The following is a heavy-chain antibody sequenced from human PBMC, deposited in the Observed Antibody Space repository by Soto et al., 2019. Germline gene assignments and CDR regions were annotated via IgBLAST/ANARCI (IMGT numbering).Heavy chain of an antibody. CDR3: ARRRGDSFDI. CDR1: GYTFSTYD. Sequence: QVQLVQSGAEVKKPGASVKVSCKASGYTFSTYDISWVRQAPGQGLEWMGRISTYNGNTNYAQKLQGRVTMTTDTSASTAYMGLMSLRSDDTAVCYCARRRGDSFDIWGQGTVVTVSS. J-gene: IGHJ3*02. CDR2: ISTYNGNT. D-gene: IGHD3-16*01. V-gene: IGHV1-18*01.